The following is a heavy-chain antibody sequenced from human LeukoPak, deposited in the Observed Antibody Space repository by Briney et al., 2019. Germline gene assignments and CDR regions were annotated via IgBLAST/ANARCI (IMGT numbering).Heavy chain of an antibody. V-gene: IGHV3-23*01. Sequence: GGSLRLSCAASGFTFSNYGMTWVRQAPGKGLEWVSGISGSGGTTYYAESVKGRFTISRDNSKNMLYLQLNSLRADDTAVYYCAKPVGLPGSGWLAILQYFGYRGQGTLVNVSS. J-gene: IGHJ4*02. CDR2: ISGSGGTT. D-gene: IGHD6-19*01. CDR3: AKPVGLPGSGWLAILQYFGY. CDR1: GFTFSNYG.